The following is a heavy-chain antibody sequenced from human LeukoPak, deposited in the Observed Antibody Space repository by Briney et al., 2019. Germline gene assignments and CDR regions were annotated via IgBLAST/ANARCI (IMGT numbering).Heavy chain of an antibody. CDR1: GFTFSSSA. V-gene: IGHV3-23*01. J-gene: IGHJ4*02. CDR3: AKRGAYSPPY. D-gene: IGHD5-18*01. Sequence: PGGSLRLSCAASGFTFSSSAMNWVRQAPGKGLEWVPAISGSGGSTYYADSVKGRFTISRDNSKNTLYLQMDSLRAEDTAVYYCAKRGAYSPPYWGQGTLVTVSS. CDR2: ISGSGGST.